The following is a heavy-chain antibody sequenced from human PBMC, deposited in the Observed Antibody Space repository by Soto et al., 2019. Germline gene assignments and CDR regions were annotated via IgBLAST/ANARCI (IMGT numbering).Heavy chain of an antibody. Sequence: SETLSLTCIVSGESISSSSYYWGWIRQPPGKGLEWIGSIYYSGRTYYNPSFKSRVTISIDTSKNQFSLKLSSVTATDTAVYYCARQRTKVVTQAYFDNWGQGALVTVSS. CDR2: IYYSGRT. CDR1: GESISSSSYY. J-gene: IGHJ4*02. V-gene: IGHV4-39*01. CDR3: ARQRTKVVTQAYFDN. D-gene: IGHD2-21*02.